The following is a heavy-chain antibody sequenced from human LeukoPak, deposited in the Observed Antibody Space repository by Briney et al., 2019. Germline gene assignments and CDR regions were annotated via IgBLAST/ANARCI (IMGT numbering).Heavy chain of an antibody. CDR1: GYTFTSYG. Sequence: ASVKVSCKASGYTFTSYGLSRVRQAPVQGLEWMGWISAYNGNTNYAQKLQGRVTMTTDTSTSTAYMELRSLRSDDTAVYYCARALHSSGLFDYWGQGTLVTVSS. CDR3: ARALHSSGLFDY. V-gene: IGHV1-18*01. CDR2: ISAYNGNT. J-gene: IGHJ4*02. D-gene: IGHD3-22*01.